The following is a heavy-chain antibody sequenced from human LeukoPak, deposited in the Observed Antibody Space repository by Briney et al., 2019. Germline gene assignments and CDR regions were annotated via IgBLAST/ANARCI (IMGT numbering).Heavy chain of an antibody. V-gene: IGHV3-33*01. CDR2: IWYDGSNK. J-gene: IGHJ5*02. CDR3: ARDSSPGYCSGGGCLFDP. D-gene: IGHD2-15*01. CDR1: GFTFSSYG. Sequence: GGSLRLSCAASGFTFSSYGMHWVRQAPGKGLEWVAVIWYDGSNKYYADSVKGRFTISRDNSKNTLYLQMNSLRAEDTAVYYCARDSSPGYCSGGGCLFDPWGQGTLVTVSS.